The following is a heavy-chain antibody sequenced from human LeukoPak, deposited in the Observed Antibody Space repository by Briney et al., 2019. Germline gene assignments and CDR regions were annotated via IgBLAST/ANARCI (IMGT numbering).Heavy chain of an antibody. CDR1: GFTFSSYW. V-gene: IGHV3-7*01. J-gene: IGHJ6*03. CDR2: IKQDGSEK. Sequence: GGSLRLSCVASGFTFSSYWMSWVRQAPGKGPEWVANIKQDGSEKYSVDSVKGRFTISRDNAKNSLYMQMNSLRAEDTAVYYCARVMSASVWRSYGSYYYYYYMVIWGKGTTVTVSS. D-gene: IGHD3-16*01. CDR3: ARVMSASVWRSYGSYYYYYYMVI.